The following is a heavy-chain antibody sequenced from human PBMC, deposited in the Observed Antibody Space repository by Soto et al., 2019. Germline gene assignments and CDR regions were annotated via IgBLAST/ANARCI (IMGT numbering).Heavy chain of an antibody. CDR3: ANVIAAQGNWFDP. V-gene: IGHV4-31*03. Sequence: SETLSLTCTVSGGSISSGGYYWSWIRQHPGKGLEWIGYIYYSGSTYYNPSLKSRVTISVDTSKNQFSLKLSSVTAADTAVYYCANVIAAQGNWFDPWGQGTLVTVSS. CDR1: GGSISSGGYY. D-gene: IGHD6-25*01. J-gene: IGHJ5*02. CDR2: IYYSGST.